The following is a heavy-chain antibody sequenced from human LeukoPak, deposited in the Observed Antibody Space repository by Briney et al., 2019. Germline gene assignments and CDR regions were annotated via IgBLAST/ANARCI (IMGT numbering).Heavy chain of an antibody. CDR1: GYTFTTYG. CDR3: ARSRRGSGWYWFDP. J-gene: IGHJ5*02. D-gene: IGHD6-19*01. Sequence: ASVKVSCKASGYTFTTYGISWVRQAPGQGLEWMGWISAYNGNTNYGQKLQGRLTMTTDTPTSTAYMELRSLRSDDTAVYYCARSRRGSGWYWFDPWGQGTLVTVSS. CDR2: ISAYNGNT. V-gene: IGHV1-18*01.